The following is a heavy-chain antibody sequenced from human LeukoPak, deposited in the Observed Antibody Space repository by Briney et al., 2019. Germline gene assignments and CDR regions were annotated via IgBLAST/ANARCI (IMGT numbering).Heavy chain of an antibody. J-gene: IGHJ5*02. CDR2: IYYSGST. V-gene: IGHV4-39*02. Sequence: SETLSLTCTVSGGSISSSSYYWGWIRQPPGKGLEWIGSIYYSGSTYYNPSLKSRVTICVDTSKNQFSLKLSAVTAADTAVYYCAKDQLNSGTYRHWFDPWGQGTLVTVSS. CDR3: AKDQLNSGTYRHWFDP. D-gene: IGHD3-10*01. CDR1: GGSISSSSYY.